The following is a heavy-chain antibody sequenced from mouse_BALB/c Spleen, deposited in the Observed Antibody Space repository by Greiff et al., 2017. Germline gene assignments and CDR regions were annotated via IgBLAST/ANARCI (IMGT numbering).Heavy chain of an antibody. Sequence: EVQLQESGGDLVKPGGSLKLSCAASGFTFSSYGMSWVRQTPDKRLEWVATISSGGSYTYYPDSVKGRFTISRDNAKNTLYLQMSSLKSEDTAMYYCARHKDAYYGNYDYAMDYWGQGTSVTVSS. D-gene: IGHD2-10*01. CDR2: ISSGGSYT. V-gene: IGHV5-6*01. CDR3: ARHKDAYYGNYDYAMDY. CDR1: GFTFSSYG. J-gene: IGHJ4*01.